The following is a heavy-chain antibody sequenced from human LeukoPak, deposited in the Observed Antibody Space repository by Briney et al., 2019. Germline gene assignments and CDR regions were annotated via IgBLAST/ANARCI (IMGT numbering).Heavy chain of an antibody. CDR1: GFTFSSYS. J-gene: IGHJ4*02. CDR3: ARETLDYDFWSGGAVHFDY. V-gene: IGHV3-21*01. D-gene: IGHD3-3*01. Sequence: GGSLRLSCAASGFTFSSYSMNWVRQAPGKGLEWVSSISSSSSYIYYADSVKGRFTISRGNAKNSLYLQMNSLRAEDTAVYYCARETLDYDFWSGGAVHFDYWGQGTLVTVSS. CDR2: ISSSSSYI.